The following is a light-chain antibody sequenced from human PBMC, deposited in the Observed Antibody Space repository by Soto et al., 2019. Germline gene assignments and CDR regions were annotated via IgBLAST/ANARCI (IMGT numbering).Light chain of an antibody. Sequence: EIVLTQSPATLYLSPGERGILSCRASQTIGNSLAWYHQKPGQNPRLLIFGASTRATGIPTRYSGSGSGTDLTLTISSLDRQVFEVYYCQQLSNWSALTGSGGTNVDIK. CDR2: GAS. CDR3: QQLSNWSALT. J-gene: IGKJ4*02. V-gene: IGKV3-11*01. CDR1: QTIGNS.